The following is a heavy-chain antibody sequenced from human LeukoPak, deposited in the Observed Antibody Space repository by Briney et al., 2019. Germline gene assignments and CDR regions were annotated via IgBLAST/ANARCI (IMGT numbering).Heavy chain of an antibody. D-gene: IGHD1-26*01. CDR1: GFTFSRNS. CDR2: ISSSTSYI. CDR3: ARAGGSYYFDY. Sequence: GVSLRLSCAASGFTFSRNSMNWVRQAPGKGLEWVSSISSSTSYIYYADSVKGRFTISRDNAKNSLYLQMNSLRAGDTAVYYCARAGGSYYFDYWGQGTLVTVSS. V-gene: IGHV3-21*01. J-gene: IGHJ4*02.